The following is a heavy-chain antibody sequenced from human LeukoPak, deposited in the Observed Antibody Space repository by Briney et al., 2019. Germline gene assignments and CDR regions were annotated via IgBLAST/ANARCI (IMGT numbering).Heavy chain of an antibody. V-gene: IGHV3-30*02. Sequence: PGGSLRLSCAASGFTFSSYGMHWVRQAPGKGLEWVAFIRYDGSNKYYADSVKGRFTISRDNSKNTLYLQMNSLRAEDTAVYYCAKADTMVRGVIIVWFDPWGQGTLVTVSS. J-gene: IGHJ5*02. CDR3: AKADTMVRGVIIVWFDP. CDR1: GFTFSSYG. D-gene: IGHD3-10*01. CDR2: IRYDGSNK.